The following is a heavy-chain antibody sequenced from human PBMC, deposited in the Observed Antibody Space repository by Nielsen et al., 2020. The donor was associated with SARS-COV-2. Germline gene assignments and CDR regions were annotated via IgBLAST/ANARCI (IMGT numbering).Heavy chain of an antibody. D-gene: IGHD6-13*01. J-gene: IGHJ4*02. CDR3: ANRIAAAVH. V-gene: IGHV3-21*04. Sequence: VRQMPGKGLEWVSSISGSSSYIYYTDSVKGRFTISRDNAKNSLYLQMNSLRAEDTAVYYCANRIAAAVHWGQGTLVTVSS. CDR2: ISGSSSYI.